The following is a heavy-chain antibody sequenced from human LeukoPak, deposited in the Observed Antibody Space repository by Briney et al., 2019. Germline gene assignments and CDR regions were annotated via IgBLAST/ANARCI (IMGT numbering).Heavy chain of an antibody. Sequence: SVKVSCKASGGTFSSYAISWVRQAPGQGLEWMGRIIPIFGTANYAQKFQGRVTITTDESMSTAYMELSSLRSEDTSVYYCARDRNYYDSSGYKHYGPYYYYYYMDVWGKGTTVTVSS. V-gene: IGHV1-69*05. CDR2: IIPIFGTA. CDR1: GGTFSSYA. D-gene: IGHD3-22*01. CDR3: ARDRNYYDSSGYKHYGPYYYYYYMDV. J-gene: IGHJ6*03.